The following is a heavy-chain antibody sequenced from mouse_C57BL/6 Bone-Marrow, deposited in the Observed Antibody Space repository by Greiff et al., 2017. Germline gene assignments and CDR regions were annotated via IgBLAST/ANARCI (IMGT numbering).Heavy chain of an antibody. CDR3: TAGMNFDY. J-gene: IGHJ2*01. Sequence: EVKLVESGGGLVQPGGSMKLSCVASGFTFSNYWMNWVRQSPEKGLEWVAQIRLKSDNYATHYAASVKGRFTISRDDSKSSVYLQMNNLRAEDTGIYYCTAGMNFDYWGQGTTLTVSS. CDR1: GFTFSNYW. V-gene: IGHV6-3*01. CDR2: IRLKSDNYAT.